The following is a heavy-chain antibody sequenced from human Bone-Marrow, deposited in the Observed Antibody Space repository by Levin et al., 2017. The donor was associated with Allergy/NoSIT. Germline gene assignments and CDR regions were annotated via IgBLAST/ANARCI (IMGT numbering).Heavy chain of an antibody. J-gene: IGHJ6*03. Sequence: GASVKVSCKASGGTFSSYAISWVRQAPGQGLEWMGGIIPIFGTANYAQKFQGRVTITADESTSTAYMELSSLRSEDTAVYYCARDPNFSGGSCMDVWGKGTTVTVSS. V-gene: IGHV1-69*13. CDR3: ARDPNFSGGSCMDV. CDR1: GGTFSSYA. CDR2: IIPIFGTA. D-gene: IGHD2-15*01.